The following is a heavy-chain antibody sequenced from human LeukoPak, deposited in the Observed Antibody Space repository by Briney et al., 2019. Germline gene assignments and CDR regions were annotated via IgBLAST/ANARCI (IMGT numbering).Heavy chain of an antibody. D-gene: IGHD3-22*01. CDR1: GFTFSSYA. J-gene: IGHJ6*04. Sequence: GGSLRLSCAASGFTFSSYAMSWVRQAPGKGLEWVSYISSSGSTIYYADSVKGRFTISRDNAKNSLYLQMNSLRAEDTAVCYCAREEDYDSSGYWARLMDAWGKGTTVTVSS. CDR2: ISSSGSTI. CDR3: AREEDYDSSGYWARLMDA. V-gene: IGHV3-48*04.